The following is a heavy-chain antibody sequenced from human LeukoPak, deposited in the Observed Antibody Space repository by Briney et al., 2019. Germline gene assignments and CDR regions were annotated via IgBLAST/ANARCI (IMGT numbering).Heavy chain of an antibody. Sequence: SETLSLTCIVAGYSISSGYYWGWIRQPPGKGLEWIGNIHHSGSTYYNPSLKSRVTTSVDTSKNQLSLKLSSVTAADTAVYYCARVAAGIGFFQHWGQGTLVTVSS. CDR3: ARVAAGIGFFQH. V-gene: IGHV4-38-2*02. D-gene: IGHD6-13*01. CDR1: GYSISSGYY. CDR2: IHHSGST. J-gene: IGHJ1*01.